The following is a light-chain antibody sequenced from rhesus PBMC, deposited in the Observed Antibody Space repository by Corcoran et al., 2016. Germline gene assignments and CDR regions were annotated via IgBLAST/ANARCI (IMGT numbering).Light chain of an antibody. V-gene: IGKV1-28*02. Sequence: DIQMTQSPSSLSASVGDTVTITCRASQGIRSYLNWFQQQPGKAPKLLIYAASSLESGVPSRFSGGGSGTDFTLTSSSLQPEAFALYYCLKHNSYPYSVGQGTKVEIK. CDR1: QGIRSY. CDR3: LKHNSYPYS. CDR2: AAS. J-gene: IGKJ2*01.